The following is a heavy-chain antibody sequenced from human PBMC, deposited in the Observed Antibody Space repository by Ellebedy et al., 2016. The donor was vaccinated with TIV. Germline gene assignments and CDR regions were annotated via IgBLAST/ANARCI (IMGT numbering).Heavy chain of an antibody. CDR1: GFTVSSNY. D-gene: IGHD3-10*01. CDR2: IYSGGST. J-gene: IGHJ4*02. Sequence: GESLKISCAASGFTVSSNYMSWVRQAPGKGLEWVSVIYSGGSTYYADSVKGRFTISRDNSKNTLYLQMNSLRAEDTAVYYCARDWFHWGQGTLVTVSS. CDR3: ARDWFH. V-gene: IGHV3-53*01.